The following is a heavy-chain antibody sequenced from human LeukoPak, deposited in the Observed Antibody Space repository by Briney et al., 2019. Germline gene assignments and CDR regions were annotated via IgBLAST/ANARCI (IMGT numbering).Heavy chain of an antibody. CDR1: GYTLTELS. Sequence: ASVKVSCKVSGYTLTELSMHWVRQAPGKGLEWMGGLDPEDGETIYAQKFQGRVTMTEDTSTDTAYMELSSLRSEDTAVYYCATVRRYCGGDCTLGYYFDYWGQGTLVTVSS. D-gene: IGHD2-21*02. CDR3: ATVRRYCGGDCTLGYYFDY. J-gene: IGHJ4*02. V-gene: IGHV1-24*01. CDR2: LDPEDGET.